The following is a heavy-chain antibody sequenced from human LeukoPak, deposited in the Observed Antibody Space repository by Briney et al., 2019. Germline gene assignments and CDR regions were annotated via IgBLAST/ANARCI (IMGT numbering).Heavy chain of an antibody. Sequence: ASVKVSCKASGYTFTGYYMHWVRQAPGQGLEWMGWINPNSGGTNYAQKFQGRVTMTRDTSISTAYLQWSSLKASDTAMYYCARQLKIAAEGTGYGMDVWGQGTTVTVSS. J-gene: IGHJ6*02. D-gene: IGHD6-13*01. V-gene: IGHV1-2*02. CDR3: ARQLKIAAEGTGYGMDV. CDR1: GYTFTGYY. CDR2: INPNSGGT.